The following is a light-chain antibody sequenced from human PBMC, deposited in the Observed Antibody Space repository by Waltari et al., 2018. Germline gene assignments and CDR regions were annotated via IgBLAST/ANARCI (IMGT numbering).Light chain of an antibody. CDR2: DTS. CDR3: QQRTNWPLT. J-gene: IGKJ4*01. V-gene: IGKV3-11*01. CDR1: QSVNNY. Sequence: DIVLTQSPATLSLSTRERDTRSCRASQSVNNYLAWYQQKPGQAPRLLIYDTSNRATGIPARFSGSGSGTDFTLTISSLEPEDFAVYYCQQRTNWPLTFGGGTKVEIK.